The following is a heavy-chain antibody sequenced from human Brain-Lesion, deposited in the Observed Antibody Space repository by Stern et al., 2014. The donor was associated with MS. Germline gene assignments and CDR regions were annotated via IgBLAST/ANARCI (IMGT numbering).Heavy chain of an antibody. V-gene: IGHV3-33*06. Sequence: VQLVESGGGVVQPGRSLRLSCAVSGFTFSSYGMYWVRQAPGKGLEWVAGIWFDGNKKNYIESVKGRFTISRDNSKNTLSLQMTSLRAEDTAVYYCAKDKKDSSGWNLYFYGMDVWGQGTTVIVSS. J-gene: IGHJ6*02. CDR1: GFTFSSYG. D-gene: IGHD6-19*01. CDR3: AKDKKDSSGWNLYFYGMDV. CDR2: IWFDGNKK.